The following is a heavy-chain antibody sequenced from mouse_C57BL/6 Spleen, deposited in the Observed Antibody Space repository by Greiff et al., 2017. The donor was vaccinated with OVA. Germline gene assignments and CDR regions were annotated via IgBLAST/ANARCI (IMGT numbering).Heavy chain of an antibody. D-gene: IGHD2-3*01. V-gene: IGHV1-54*01. Sequence: QVQLKESGAELVRPGTSVKVSCKASGYAFTNYLIEWVKQRPGQGLEWIGVINPGSGGTNYNEKFKGKATLTADKSSSTAYMQLSSLTSEDSAVYFCASFYDGYSYYFDYWGQGTTLTVSS. CDR1: GYAFTNYL. CDR3: ASFYDGYSYYFDY. CDR2: INPGSGGT. J-gene: IGHJ2*01.